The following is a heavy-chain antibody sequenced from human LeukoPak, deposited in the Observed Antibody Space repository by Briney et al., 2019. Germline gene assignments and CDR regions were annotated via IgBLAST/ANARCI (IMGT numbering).Heavy chain of an antibody. CDR2: ISSSSSYI. CDR1: GFTFSSYT. J-gene: IGHJ6*03. D-gene: IGHD4-23*01. CDR3: ARDGVTVLTRGYYYYMDV. Sequence: PGGSLRLSCAASGFTFSSYTMNWVRQAPGKGLEWVSSISSSSSYIYYVDSVKGRFTISRDNAKKSLYLQMNSLRAEDTALYYCARDGVTVLTRGYYYYMDVWGKGTTVTVSS. V-gene: IGHV3-21*01.